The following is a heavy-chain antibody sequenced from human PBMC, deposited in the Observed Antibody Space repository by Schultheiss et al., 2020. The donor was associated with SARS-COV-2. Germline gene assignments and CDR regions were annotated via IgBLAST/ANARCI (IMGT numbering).Heavy chain of an antibody. CDR2: IYWNGDK. J-gene: IGHJ3*02. D-gene: IGHD2-2*01. Sequence: SSPTLVKPTQTLTLTCTFSGFSLSASGVGVGWIRQPPGKALEWLALIYWNGDKRYSPSLNSRLTITEDASKNQVVFTMTNMDPVDTATYYCAHSNVPNDAFDIWGQGTMVTVSS. CDR3: AHSNVPNDAFDI. V-gene: IGHV2-5*01. CDR1: GFSLSASGVG.